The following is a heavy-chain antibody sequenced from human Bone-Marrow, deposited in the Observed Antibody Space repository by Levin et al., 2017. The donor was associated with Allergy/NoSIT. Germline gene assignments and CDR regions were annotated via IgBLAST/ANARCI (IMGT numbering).Heavy chain of an antibody. J-gene: IGHJ4*01. CDR1: GGSFSGYY. D-gene: IGHD3-3*02. V-gene: IGHV4-34*01. Sequence: TTSETLSLTCAVFGGSFSGYYWTWIRQPPGKGLEWIGDINHSGDASYNPSLNNRVTISVDTSKKQFSLKLSSVTAADTAVYFCATFSPTPLDYWGHGTLVTVSA. CDR3: ATFSPTPLDY. CDR2: INHSGDA.